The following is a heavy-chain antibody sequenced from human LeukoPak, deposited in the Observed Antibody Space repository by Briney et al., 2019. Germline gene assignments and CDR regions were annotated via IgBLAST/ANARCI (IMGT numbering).Heavy chain of an antibody. J-gene: IGHJ6*03. Sequence: ASVKVSCKASGYTFTGYYMHWVRQAPAQGLEWMGWINPNSGGTNYGQKFQGRVTMTRDTSISTAYMELGGLTSDDTAVYFCARASEIAGYYMDVWGKGTTVTVSS. V-gene: IGHV1-2*02. CDR3: ARASEIAGYYMDV. CDR1: GYTFTGYY. CDR2: INPNSGGT. D-gene: IGHD2-21*01.